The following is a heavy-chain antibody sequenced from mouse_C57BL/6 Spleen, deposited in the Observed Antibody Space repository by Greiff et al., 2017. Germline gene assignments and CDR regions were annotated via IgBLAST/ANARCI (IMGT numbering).Heavy chain of an antibody. Sequence: QVQLQQSGPELVKPGASVKISCKASGYAFSSSWMNWVKQRPGKGLEWIGRIYPGDGDTNYNGKFKGKATLTAAKSSSTAYMQLSSLTSEDSAVYFCARGGRDLYAMDYWGQGTSVTVSP. CDR3: ARGGRDLYAMDY. CDR1: GYAFSSSW. CDR2: IYPGDGDT. V-gene: IGHV1-82*01. J-gene: IGHJ4*01. D-gene: IGHD3-3*01.